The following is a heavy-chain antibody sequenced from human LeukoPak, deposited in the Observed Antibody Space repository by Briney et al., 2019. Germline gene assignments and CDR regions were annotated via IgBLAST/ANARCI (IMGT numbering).Heavy chain of an antibody. V-gene: IGHV4-34*01. CDR2: INHSGST. CDR3: ARRRDGYNFRDAFDI. J-gene: IGHJ3*02. CDR1: GGSFSGYY. Sequence: SETLSLTCAVYGGSFSGYYWSWIRQPPGKGLEWIGEINHSGSTNYNPSLKSRVTISVDTSKNQFSLKLSSVTAADTAVYYCARRRDGYNFRDAFDIWGQGTMVTVSS. D-gene: IGHD5-24*01.